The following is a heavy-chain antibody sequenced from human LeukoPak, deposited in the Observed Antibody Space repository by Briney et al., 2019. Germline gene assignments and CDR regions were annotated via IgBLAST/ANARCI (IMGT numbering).Heavy chain of an antibody. V-gene: IGHV3-21*01. CDR3: ARDWGDTAMATGAFDI. D-gene: IGHD5-18*01. CDR1: GFTFSSYS. J-gene: IGHJ3*02. Sequence: GGSLRLSCAASGFTFSSYSMNWVRQAPGKGLGWVSSISSSSSNIYYADSVKGRFTISRDNAKNSLYLQMNSLRAEDTAVYYCARDWGDTAMATGAFDIWGQGTMVTVSS. CDR2: ISSSSSNI.